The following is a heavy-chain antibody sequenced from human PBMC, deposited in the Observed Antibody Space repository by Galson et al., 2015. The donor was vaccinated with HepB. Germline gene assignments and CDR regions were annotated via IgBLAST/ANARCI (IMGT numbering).Heavy chain of an antibody. J-gene: IGHJ3*02. CDR1: GFTFSSYG. CDR3: ARAKGITGSEAFDI. Sequence: SLRLSCAASGFTFSSYGMDWVRQTPGKGLEWVAVIWFDGNNKYYADSVKGRFTISRDNSKDTLYLQMNSLRAEDTAVYYCARAKGITGSEAFDIWGQGTMVTVS. CDR2: IWFDGNNK. D-gene: IGHD1-20*01. V-gene: IGHV3-33*01.